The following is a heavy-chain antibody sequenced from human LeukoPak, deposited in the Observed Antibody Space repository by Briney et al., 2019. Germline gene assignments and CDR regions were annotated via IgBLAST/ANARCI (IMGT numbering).Heavy chain of an antibody. V-gene: IGHV3-23*01. CDR2: IDYDGGSG. CDR3: TRNSWWYGLS. D-gene: IGHD2-15*01. J-gene: IGHJ1*01. CDR1: GFTLSSYE. Sequence: GGSLRLSCTVSGFTLSSYEMSWIRQAPGKGLEWVSSIDYDGGSGHYADSVKGRFTISRDNSNNTLFLHLNSLRGEDTAVYYCTRNSWWYGLSWGQGTLVTVSS.